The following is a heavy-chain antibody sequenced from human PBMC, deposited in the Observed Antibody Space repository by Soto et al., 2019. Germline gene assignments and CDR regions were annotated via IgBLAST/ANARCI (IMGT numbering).Heavy chain of an antibody. J-gene: IGHJ4*02. V-gene: IGHV1-18*01. D-gene: IGHD2-2*02. Sequence: ASVKVSCKASGYTFTSYGISWVRQAPGQGLEWMGWISAYNGNTNYAQKLQGRVTMTTDTSTSTSYMELRSLRSDDTAVYYCARGEKDIVLVPAAIVFDYWGQGTLVTVSS. CDR2: ISAYNGNT. CDR3: ARGEKDIVLVPAAIVFDY. CDR1: GYTFTSYG.